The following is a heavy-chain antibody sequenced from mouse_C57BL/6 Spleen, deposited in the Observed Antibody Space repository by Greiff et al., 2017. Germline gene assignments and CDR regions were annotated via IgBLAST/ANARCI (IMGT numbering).Heavy chain of an antibody. CDR1: GFNIKDYY. CDR2: IDAEDGET. Sequence: VQLQQSGAELVKPGASVKLSCTASGFNIKDYYMHWVKQRTEKSLEWIGRIDAEDGETKYAPKFQGKATITADTSSNTAYLHLRRQTSEDTAVYCGASPPSLDYWGQVTTLTVSS. V-gene: IGHV14-2*01. D-gene: IGHD6-1*01. J-gene: IGHJ2*01. CDR3: ASPPSLDY.